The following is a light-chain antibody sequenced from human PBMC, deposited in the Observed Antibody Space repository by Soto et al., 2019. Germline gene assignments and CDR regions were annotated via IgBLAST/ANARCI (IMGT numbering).Light chain of an antibody. CDR1: QSISSK. CDR2: GAS. J-gene: IGKJ1*01. CDR3: QQYETYAT. V-gene: IGKV3-15*01. Sequence: EIVMTQSPATLSVSPGERAILSCRASQSISSKLAWYQQKPGQAPRLLIYGASTRATGIPARFSGSGSGTEFTLTISSLQSEDFATYYCQQYETYATFGQGTKVEIK.